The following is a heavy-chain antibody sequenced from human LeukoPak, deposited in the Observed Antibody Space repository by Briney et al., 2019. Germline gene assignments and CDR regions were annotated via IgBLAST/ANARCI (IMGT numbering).Heavy chain of an antibody. CDR3: ARHGIAVVTRPLPIDY. Sequence: SETLSLTCTVSGGSISSYYWSWIRQPPGKELEWIGYIYYSGSTNYSPSLKSRVTMSVDTSKNQFSLKLSSVTAADTAVYYCARHGIAVVTRPLPIDYWGQGTLVTVSS. CDR1: GGSISSYY. V-gene: IGHV4-59*08. CDR2: IYYSGST. J-gene: IGHJ4*02. D-gene: IGHD4-23*01.